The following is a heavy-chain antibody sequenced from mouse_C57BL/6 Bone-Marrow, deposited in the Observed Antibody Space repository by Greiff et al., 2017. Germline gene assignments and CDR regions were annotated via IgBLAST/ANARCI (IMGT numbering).Heavy chain of an antibody. CDR2: IDPENGDT. J-gene: IGHJ2*01. CDR3: TTFTTVVAGFDY. CDR1: GFNIKDDY. D-gene: IGHD1-1*01. V-gene: IGHV14-4*01. Sequence: VQLQQSGAELVRPGASVKLSCTASGFNIKDDYMHWVKQRPEQGLEWIGWIDPENGDTEYASKFQGKATITADTSSNTAYLQLSSLTSEATAVYYCTTFTTVVAGFDYWGQGTTLTVSS.